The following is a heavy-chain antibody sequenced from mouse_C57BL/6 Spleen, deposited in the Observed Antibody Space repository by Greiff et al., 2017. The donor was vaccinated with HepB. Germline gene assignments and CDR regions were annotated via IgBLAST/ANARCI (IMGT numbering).Heavy chain of an antibody. J-gene: IGHJ3*01. V-gene: IGHV1-59*01. CDR2: IDPSDSYT. D-gene: IGHD2-4*01. CDR1: GYTFTSYW. CDR3: ARGYYDYPWFAY. Sequence: QVQLQQPGAELVRPGTSVKLSCKASGYTFTSYWMHWVKQRPGQGLEWIGVIDPSDSYTNYNQKFKGKATLTVDTSSSPAYIQLSSLTSEDSAVYYCARGYYDYPWFAYWGQGTLVTVSA.